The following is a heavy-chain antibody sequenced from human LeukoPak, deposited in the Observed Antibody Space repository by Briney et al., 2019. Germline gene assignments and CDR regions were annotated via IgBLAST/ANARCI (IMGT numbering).Heavy chain of an antibody. D-gene: IGHD5-12*01. CDR3: AREGRVSGYDFDC. CDR1: GFTFSSYW. V-gene: IGHV3-74*03. CDR2: INSDGSSI. J-gene: IGHJ4*02. Sequence: PGGSLRLSCAASGFTFSSYWMHWVRHAPGKGLVWVSRINSDGSSITYADSVKGRFTISRDNAKNTLFLQMNSLRDEDTAVYYCAREGRVSGYDFDCWGQGTLVTVSS.